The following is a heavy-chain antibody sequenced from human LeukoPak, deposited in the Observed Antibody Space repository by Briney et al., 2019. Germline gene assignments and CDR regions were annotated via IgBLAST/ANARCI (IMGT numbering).Heavy chain of an antibody. J-gene: IGHJ3*02. D-gene: IGHD3-3*01. CDR3: ARVNTYYDFWSGKGAFDI. Sequence: GRSLRLSCAASGFTFSSYAMHWARQAPGKGLEWVAVISYDGSNKYYADSVKGRFTISRDNSKNTLYLQMNSLRAEDTAVYYCARVNTYYDFWSGKGAFDIWGQGAMVTVSS. CDR2: ISYDGSNK. CDR1: GFTFSSYA. V-gene: IGHV3-30-3*01.